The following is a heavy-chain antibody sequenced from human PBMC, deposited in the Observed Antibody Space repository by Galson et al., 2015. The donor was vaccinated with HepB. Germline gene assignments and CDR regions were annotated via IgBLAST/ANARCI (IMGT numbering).Heavy chain of an antibody. J-gene: IGHJ4*02. Sequence: SLRLSCATSGFTFSSSGMSWVRQAPGKGLEWVSAITGSGANTYYADSVKGRFTLSRDNSKNTLYLQMHSLRAEDTAVYYCTKDRGRGYSNGYDYWGQGTLATVSS. CDR3: TKDRGRGYSNGYDY. V-gene: IGHV3-23*01. D-gene: IGHD5-18*01. CDR1: GFTFSSSG. CDR2: ITGSGANT.